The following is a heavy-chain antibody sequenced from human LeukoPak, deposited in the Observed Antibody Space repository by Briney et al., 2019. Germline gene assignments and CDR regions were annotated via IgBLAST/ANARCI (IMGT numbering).Heavy chain of an antibody. J-gene: IGHJ4*02. Sequence: SETLSLTCTVSGGSISSYYWSWIRQPPGKGLEWIGEINHSGSTNYNPSLKSRVTISVDTSKNQFSLKLSSVTAADTAVYYCARWEGGTYYDFDYWGQGTLVTVSS. V-gene: IGHV4-34*01. CDR2: INHSGST. D-gene: IGHD1-26*01. CDR1: GGSISSYY. CDR3: ARWEGGTYYDFDY.